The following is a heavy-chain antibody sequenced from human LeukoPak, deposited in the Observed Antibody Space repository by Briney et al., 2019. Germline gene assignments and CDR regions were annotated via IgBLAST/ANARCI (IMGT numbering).Heavy chain of an antibody. CDR3: AKVPGDYGNYEIDY. CDR2: IRSKANSYAT. J-gene: IGHJ4*02. D-gene: IGHD4-11*01. Sequence: GGSLRLSCAASGFTFSGSAMHWVRQASGKGLEWVGRIRSKANSYATAYAASVKGRFTISRDDSKNTLYLQMNSLRAEDTAVYYCAKVPGDYGNYEIDYWGQGTLVTVSS. V-gene: IGHV3-73*01. CDR1: GFTFSGSA.